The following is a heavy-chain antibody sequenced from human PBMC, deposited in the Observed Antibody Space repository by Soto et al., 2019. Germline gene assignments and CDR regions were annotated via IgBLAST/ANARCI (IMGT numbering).Heavy chain of an antibody. CDR1: GGSFSGYY. J-gene: IGHJ6*02. Sequence: SETLSLTCAVYGGSFSGYYWSWIRQPPGKGLEWIGYIYYSGSTNYNPSLKSRVTISVDTSKNQFSLKLSSVTAADTAVYYCARDRWVVGARPHYYGMDVWGQGTTVTV. CDR3: ARDRWVVGARPHYYGMDV. V-gene: IGHV4-59*01. D-gene: IGHD1-26*01. CDR2: IYYSGST.